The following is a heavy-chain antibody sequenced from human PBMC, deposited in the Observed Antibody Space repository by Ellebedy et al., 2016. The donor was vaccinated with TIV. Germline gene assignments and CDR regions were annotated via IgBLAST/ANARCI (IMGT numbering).Heavy chain of an antibody. J-gene: IGHJ4*02. Sequence: GESLKISCAASGFTFSRYAMSWVRQAPGKGLVWISHINNDGSATNYADSVKGRFTISRDNAKNTLYLQMNSLRAEDTAVYYCARDRGSPESFDMWGQGTLVTVSS. CDR3: ARDRGSPESFDM. D-gene: IGHD3-9*01. CDR1: GFTFSRYA. V-gene: IGHV3-74*01. CDR2: INNDGSAT.